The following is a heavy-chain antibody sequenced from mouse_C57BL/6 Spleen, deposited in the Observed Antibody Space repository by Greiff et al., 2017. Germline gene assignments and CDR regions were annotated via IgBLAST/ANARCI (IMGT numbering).Heavy chain of an antibody. CDR1: GYAFTNYL. CDR3: ARYSSRTGFAY. Sequence: QVQLQQSGAELVRPGTSVKVSCKASGYAFTNYLIEWVKQRPGQGLEWIGVINPGSGGTNYNEKFKGKATLTADKSSSTAYMQLSSLTSEDSAVYFCARYSSRTGFAYWGPGTLVTVSA. CDR2: INPGSGGT. V-gene: IGHV1-54*01. D-gene: IGHD1-1*01. J-gene: IGHJ3*01.